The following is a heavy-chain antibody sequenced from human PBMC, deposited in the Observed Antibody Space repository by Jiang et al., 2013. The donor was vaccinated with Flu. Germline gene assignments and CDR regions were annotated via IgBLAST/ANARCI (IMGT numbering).Heavy chain of an antibody. CDR3: AREGHDYGDFEGLYGMDV. Sequence: GSGLVKPSQTLSLTCSVSGDSISSGSYYWNWIRQPAGKGLEWVGRIYTSGITDYNPSLKSRVTISVDTSKNQFSLKMTSVTAADTAMYYCAREGHDYGDFEGLYGMDVWGQGTTVT. CDR2: IYTSGIT. J-gene: IGHJ6*02. D-gene: IGHD4-17*01. V-gene: IGHV4-61*02. CDR1: GDSISSGSYY.